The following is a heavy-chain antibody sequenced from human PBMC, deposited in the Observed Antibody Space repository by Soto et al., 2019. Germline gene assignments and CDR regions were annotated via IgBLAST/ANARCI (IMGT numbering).Heavy chain of an antibody. CDR2: IIPIFGTA. CDR1: GGTFSSYA. D-gene: IGHD1-7*01. CDR3: ASLNWNYDDY. Sequence: ASVKVSCKASGGTFSSYAISWVRQAPGQGLEWMGGIIPIFGTANYAQKFQGRVTISVDTSKNQFSLKLSSVTAADTAVYYCASLNWNYDDYWGQGTLVTVSS. J-gene: IGHJ4*02. V-gene: IGHV1-69*06.